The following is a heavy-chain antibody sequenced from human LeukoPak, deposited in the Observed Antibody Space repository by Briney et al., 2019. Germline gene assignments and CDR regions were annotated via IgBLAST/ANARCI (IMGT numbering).Heavy chain of an antibody. CDR1: GFTFSNYN. V-gene: IGHV3-21*01. Sequence: PGGSLRLSCAASGFTFSNYNMNWVRQAPEKGLEWVSSISSSSTYIYYAGSVKGRFTISRDNAKNSLYLQMNSLRAEDTAVYYRARDPPSFHYWGQGTLVTVSS. CDR2: ISSSSTYI. J-gene: IGHJ4*02. CDR3: ARDPPSFHY.